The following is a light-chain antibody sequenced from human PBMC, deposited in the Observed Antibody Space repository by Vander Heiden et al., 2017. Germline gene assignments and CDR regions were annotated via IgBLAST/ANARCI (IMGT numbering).Light chain of an antibody. CDR1: SSNIVSNT. Sequence: QSVLAQPPSASGTPGPMVTISCSGRSSNIVSNTVNCYQQLPGTAQTLRIVIYNQRPSGVPDRFSFSNSGTSDSPALTGLQSEDEAEDDYSACADSMNGYVVFGGGTKLTVL. CDR2: IYN. CDR3: SACADSMNGYVV. J-gene: IGLJ2*01. V-gene: IGLV1-44*01.